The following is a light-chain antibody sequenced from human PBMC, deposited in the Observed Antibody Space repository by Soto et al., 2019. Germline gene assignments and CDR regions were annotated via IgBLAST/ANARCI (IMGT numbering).Light chain of an antibody. CDR3: MIWHSDAYV. CDR1: SGINVDTYT. Sequence: QLVLTQPSSLSASPGASASLTCTLPSGINVDTYTIYWYQQKPGSPPQFLLRYKSDAHNQRGSGVPSRFSGSKHASANAGILLISGLQSEDEADYYCMIWHSDAYVFGTGTKVTVL. V-gene: IGLV5-45*02. J-gene: IGLJ1*01. CDR2: YKSDAHN.